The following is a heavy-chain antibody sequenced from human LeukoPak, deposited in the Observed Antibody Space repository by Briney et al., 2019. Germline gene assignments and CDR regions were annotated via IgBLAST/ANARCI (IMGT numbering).Heavy chain of an antibody. D-gene: IGHD3-22*01. Sequence: GESLRLSCAASGFTFSRYWMSWVRQAPGKGLEWVANINQDGNEEYYVDSVKGRFTISRDNAKNSLYLQMNSLRAEDTALYFCVRDDNSGKHYLEYWGQGTLATVSS. CDR2: INQDGNEE. J-gene: IGHJ4*02. V-gene: IGHV3-7*01. CDR3: VRDDNSGKHYLEY. CDR1: GFTFSRYW.